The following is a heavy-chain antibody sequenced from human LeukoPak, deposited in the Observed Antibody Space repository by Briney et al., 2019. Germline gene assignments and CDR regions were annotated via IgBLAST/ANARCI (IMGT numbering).Heavy chain of an antibody. CDR2: IYYSGST. J-gene: IGHJ4*02. CDR3: ARESVLAPHFDY. V-gene: IGHV4-39*07. Sequence: PSETLSLTCTVSGGSISSSSYYWGWIRQPPGKGLEWIGSIYYSGSTYYNPSLKSRVTISVDTSKNQFSLKLSSVTAADTAVYYCARESVLAPHFDYWGQGTLVTVS. CDR1: GGSISSSSYY.